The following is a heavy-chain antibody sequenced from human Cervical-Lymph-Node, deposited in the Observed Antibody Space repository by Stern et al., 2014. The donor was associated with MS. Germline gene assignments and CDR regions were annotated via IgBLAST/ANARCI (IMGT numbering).Heavy chain of an antibody. Sequence: EDQLVESGGGLVQPGGSLRLSCAASGFTFSSYAMSWVRQAPGKGLEWVSAISGSGGDTYYADSVKGRFTISRDNSKNTLYLQMNSLRAEDTAVYYCAKEIVVVVSATQCYFDYWGQGTLVTVSS. CDR3: AKEIVVVVSATQCYFDY. D-gene: IGHD2-15*01. CDR2: ISGSGGDT. V-gene: IGHV3-23*04. CDR1: GFTFSSYA. J-gene: IGHJ4*02.